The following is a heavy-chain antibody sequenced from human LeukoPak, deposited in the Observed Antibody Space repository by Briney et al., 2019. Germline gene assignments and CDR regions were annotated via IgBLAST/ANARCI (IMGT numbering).Heavy chain of an antibody. CDR3: ARERSGYYFDY. D-gene: IGHD3-22*01. Sequence: AGGSLRLSCAASGFSFSTFSMNWVRQAPGKELEYVSMISGNGRSITYADSVKGRFTVSRDNSKNTLYLQMGSLRAEDTAVYYCARERSGYYFDYWGQGTLVTVSS. V-gene: IGHV3-64*02. CDR2: ISGNGRSI. J-gene: IGHJ4*02. CDR1: GFSFSTFS.